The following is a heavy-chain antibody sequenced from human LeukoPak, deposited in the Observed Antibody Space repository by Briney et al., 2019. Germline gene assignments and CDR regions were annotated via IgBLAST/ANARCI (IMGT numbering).Heavy chain of an antibody. CDR1: GYTFTSYY. CDR2: IIPIFGTA. D-gene: IGHD6-13*01. CDR3: ARIAAAGERMNYYYYMDV. J-gene: IGHJ6*03. Sequence: SVKVSCKASGYTFTSYYMHWVRQAPGQGLEWMGGIIPIFGTANYAQKFQGRVTITADESTSTAYMELRSLRSDDTAVYYCARIAAAGERMNYYYYMDVWGKGTTVTISS. V-gene: IGHV1-69*13.